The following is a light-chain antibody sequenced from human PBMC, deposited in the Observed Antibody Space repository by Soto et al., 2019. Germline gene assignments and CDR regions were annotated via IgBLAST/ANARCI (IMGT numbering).Light chain of an antibody. Sequence: SYELTQPPSVSVAPGQTARIICAENDIGSKSGHWYQQRPGQAPVLVVYDDNDRPSGIPERFSGSNSENTATLTINRVGAGDEADYYCQVWDSSANHWIFGGGTQLTVL. J-gene: IGLJ2*01. CDR2: DDN. CDR1: DIGSKS. CDR3: QVWDSSANHWI. V-gene: IGLV3-21*02.